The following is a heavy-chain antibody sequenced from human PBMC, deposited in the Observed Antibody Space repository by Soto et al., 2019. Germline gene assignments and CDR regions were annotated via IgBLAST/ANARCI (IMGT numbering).Heavy chain of an antibody. CDR1: GCSLVTSQVG. V-gene: IGHV2-5*01. J-gene: IGHJ4*02. CDR2: VYWNDDK. Sequence: SGLTRVNPAQTLTLTCTFSGCSLVTSQVGVGCIRQPPGKALEWLAHVYWNDDKYYSLSLKSRLTISKDTSKSQVVLTMTNMDPVDTDTYYCAHLNTRGYYFDYWGQGALVTVSS. CDR3: AHLNTRGYYFDY.